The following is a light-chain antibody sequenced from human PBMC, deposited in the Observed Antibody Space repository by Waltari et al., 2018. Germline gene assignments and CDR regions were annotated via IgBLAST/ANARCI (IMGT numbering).Light chain of an antibody. J-gene: IGLJ2*01. CDR3: SSYTSNSVL. Sequence: SWSRQHPDKASDLMIYDSTKRPSGVSSRFSGSKSGNTASLTSSGFQAEDEADYYCSSYTSNSVLFGGGTKLTVL. CDR2: DST. V-gene: IGLV2-14*03.